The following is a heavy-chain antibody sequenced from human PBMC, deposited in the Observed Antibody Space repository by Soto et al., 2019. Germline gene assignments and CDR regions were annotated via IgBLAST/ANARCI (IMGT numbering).Heavy chain of an antibody. Sequence: SVNVSCKASGYTFTSYAMHWVRQAPGQRLEWMGWINAGNGNTKYSQKFQGRVTITRDTSASTAYMELSSLRSEDTAVYYCARAGVGATPNDYWGQGTLVTVSS. J-gene: IGHJ4*02. CDR1: GYTFTSYA. CDR2: INAGNGNT. V-gene: IGHV1-3*01. CDR3: ARAGVGATPNDY. D-gene: IGHD1-26*01.